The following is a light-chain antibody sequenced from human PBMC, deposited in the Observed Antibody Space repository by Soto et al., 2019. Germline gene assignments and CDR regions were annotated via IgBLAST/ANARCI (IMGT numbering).Light chain of an antibody. CDR1: QGIGNY. CDR2: GAS. J-gene: IGKJ1*01. Sequence: DIQMTQSPSSLSASVGDRVTITCRASQGIGNYLVWFQQKPGKAPKLLIYGASILQSGVPSRFSGSGSGTYFSLIISSLQPGDSATYYCQKYDTVPCTFGQGTKVEIK. V-gene: IGKV1-27*01. CDR3: QKYDTVPCT.